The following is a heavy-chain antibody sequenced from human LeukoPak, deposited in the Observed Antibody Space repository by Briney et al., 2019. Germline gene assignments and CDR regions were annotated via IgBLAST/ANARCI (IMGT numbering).Heavy chain of an antibody. V-gene: IGHV4-39*01. CDR2: IYYTGRT. J-gene: IGHJ5*02. CDR1: GGSISSSSYN. CDR3: ARHSRGVTSAYYFWIDP. Sequence: PSETLSLTCTVSGGSISSSSYNWGWLRQPPGKGLEWIGNIYYTGRTYYNPSLKSRVTISVDTSKNQFSLKLSSVTAADTAVYFCARHSRGVTSAYYFWIDPWGQGTLVTVSS. D-gene: IGHD2/OR15-2a*01.